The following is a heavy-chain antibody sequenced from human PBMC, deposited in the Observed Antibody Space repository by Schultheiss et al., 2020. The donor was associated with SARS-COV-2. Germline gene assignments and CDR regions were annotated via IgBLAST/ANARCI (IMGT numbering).Heavy chain of an antibody. D-gene: IGHD6-13*01. J-gene: IGHJ4*02. CDR3: ARRPAGTAKFDY. V-gene: IGHV3-23*01. CDR1: GFTFSSYA. CDR2: ISGSGGST. Sequence: GGSLRLSCAASGFTFSSYAMSWVRQAPGKGLEWVSAISGSGGSTYYADSVKGRFTISRDNAKNSLYLQMNSLRAEDTAVYYCARRPAGTAKFDYWGQGTLVTVSS.